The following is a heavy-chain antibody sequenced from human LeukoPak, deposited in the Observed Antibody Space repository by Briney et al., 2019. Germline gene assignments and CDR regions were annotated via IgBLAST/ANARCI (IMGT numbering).Heavy chain of an antibody. CDR3: AKDXYYDSTNDAFDI. Sequence: PGXSLRXSCAASGFTFSSYGMHWVRQAPGKGLEWVAFIRYDGSNKYYADSVKGRFTISRDNSKNTLYLQMNSLRAEDTAVYYCAKDXYYDSTNDAFDIWGQGTMVTVSS. CDR2: IRYDGSNK. D-gene: IGHD3-22*01. J-gene: IGHJ3*02. CDR1: GFTFSSYG. V-gene: IGHV3-30*02.